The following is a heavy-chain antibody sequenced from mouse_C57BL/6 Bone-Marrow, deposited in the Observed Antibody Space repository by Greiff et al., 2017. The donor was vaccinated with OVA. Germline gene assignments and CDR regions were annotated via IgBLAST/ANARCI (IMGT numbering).Heavy chain of an antibody. J-gene: IGHJ4*01. CDR2: SRNKANDYTT. D-gene: IGHD2-3*01. CDR1: GFTFSDFY. Sequence: EVQLVESGGGLVQSGRSLRLSCATSGFTFSDFYMEWVRQAPGKGLAWIAASRNKANDYTTEYSASVKGRFIVSRDTSQSILYLQMNALRAEDTAIYYCARDGGGYYEGYAMDYWGQGTSVTVSS. V-gene: IGHV7-1*01. CDR3: ARDGGGYYEGYAMDY.